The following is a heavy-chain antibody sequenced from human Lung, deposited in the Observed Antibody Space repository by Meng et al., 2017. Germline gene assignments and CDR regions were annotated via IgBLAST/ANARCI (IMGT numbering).Heavy chain of an antibody. CDR1: GNTFTSYG. CDR2: ISAYNGNT. V-gene: IGHV1-18*01. D-gene: IGHD3-10*01. Sequence: GRRVQSGGEVKKPGATVKVSCKASGNTFTSYGISWVRQVPGKGLEWMGWISAYNGNTNYAQKLQGRVTMTTDTSTSTAYMELRSLRSDDTAVYYCATEHYGSGKIFDYWGQGTLVTVSS. CDR3: ATEHYGSGKIFDY. J-gene: IGHJ4*02.